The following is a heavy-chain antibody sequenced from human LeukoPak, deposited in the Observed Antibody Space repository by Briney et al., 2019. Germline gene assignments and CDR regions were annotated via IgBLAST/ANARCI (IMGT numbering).Heavy chain of an antibody. CDR2: IYYSGST. J-gene: IGHJ5*02. CDR1: GGSISSGGYY. CDR3: ATDREEGWFDP. V-gene: IGHV4-31*03. Sequence: SQTLSLTCTVSGGSISSGGYYWSWIRQHPGKGLEWFGYIYYSGSTYYNPSLKSRVTISVHTSKNQFSLKLSSVTAADPGVYYCATDREEGWFDPWGQGTLVTVSS. D-gene: IGHD5-24*01.